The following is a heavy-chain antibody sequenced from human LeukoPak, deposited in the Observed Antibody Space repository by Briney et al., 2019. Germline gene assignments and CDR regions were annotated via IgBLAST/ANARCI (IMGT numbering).Heavy chain of an antibody. CDR3: ARSARYCSGGSCYLNWFDP. CDR1: GGSISSYY. V-gene: IGHV4-59*01. D-gene: IGHD2-15*01. J-gene: IGHJ5*02. Sequence: SETLSLTCTVSGGSISSYYWSWIRQPPGKGLEWVGYIYYSGSTNYYPSLKSRVTISVDTSKNQFSLKLSSVTAADTAVYYCARSARYCSGGSCYLNWFDPWGQGTLVTVSS. CDR2: IYYSGST.